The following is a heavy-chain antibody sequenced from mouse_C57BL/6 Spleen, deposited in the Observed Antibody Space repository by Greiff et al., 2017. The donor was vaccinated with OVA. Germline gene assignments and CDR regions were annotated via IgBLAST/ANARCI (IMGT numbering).Heavy chain of an antibody. V-gene: IGHV1-26*01. CDR2: INPTNGGT. J-gene: IGHJ1*03. D-gene: IGHD4-1*01. CDR3: TRSANCGWYFEV. CDR1: GYTFTDYY. Sequence: VQLQQSGPELVKPGASVKISCKASGYTFTDYYMHWVKQSHGQGLEWIGAINPTNGGTSYNQQFKGKATLTADKSSSTAYMELRSLTSEDSAIYSCTRSANCGWYFEVWGTGTTVTVSS.